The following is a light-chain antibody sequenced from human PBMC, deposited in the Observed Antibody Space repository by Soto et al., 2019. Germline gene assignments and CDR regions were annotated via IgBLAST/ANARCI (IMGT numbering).Light chain of an antibody. Sequence: EIVLTQSPATLSLSPGERATLSCRASQSVSSYLAWYQQKPGQAPRLLIYDASNRATGIPARFSGSGSGTDFTLTISSLEPEDFAVYYCQQRSKWPFITFGQGTRLEIK. V-gene: IGKV3-11*01. CDR1: QSVSSY. J-gene: IGKJ5*01. CDR3: QQRSKWPFIT. CDR2: DAS.